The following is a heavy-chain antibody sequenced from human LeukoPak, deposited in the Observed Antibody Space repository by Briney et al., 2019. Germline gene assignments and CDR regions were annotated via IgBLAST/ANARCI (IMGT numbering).Heavy chain of an antibody. Sequence: GGSLRLSCAASGFTFSSYSVNWVRQAPGKGLEWVSSISSSSSYIYYADSVKGRFTISRDNAKNSLYLQMNSLRAEDAAVYYCARSDIVVVPAAIGYYGMDVWGQGTTVTVSS. J-gene: IGHJ6*02. CDR2: ISSSSSYI. CDR3: ARSDIVVVPAAIGYYGMDV. D-gene: IGHD2-2*01. V-gene: IGHV3-21*01. CDR1: GFTFSSYS.